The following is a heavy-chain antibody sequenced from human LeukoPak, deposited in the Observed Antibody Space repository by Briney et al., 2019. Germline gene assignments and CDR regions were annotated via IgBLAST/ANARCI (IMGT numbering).Heavy chain of an antibody. CDR3: AREPYYDSSGYSPDY. D-gene: IGHD3-22*01. CDR1: GFTLSSYT. V-gene: IGHV3-21*05. CDR2: ISSSGSFI. J-gene: IGHJ4*02. Sequence: GGSLRLSCAASGFTLSSYTMNWVRQAPGKGLEWVSYISSSGSFIYYADSVKGRFTISRDNAKNSLYLHMNSLRAEDTALYYCAREPYYDSSGYSPDYWGQGTLVTVSS.